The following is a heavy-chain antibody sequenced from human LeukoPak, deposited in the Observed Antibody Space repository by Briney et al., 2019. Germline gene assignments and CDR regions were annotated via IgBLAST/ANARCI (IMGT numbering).Heavy chain of an antibody. J-gene: IGHJ4*02. CDR2: ISGSGGST. D-gene: IGHD6-13*01. CDR1: GFTFSSYA. CDR3: AKDLGSSSWTPIDY. Sequence: GGSLRLSCAAPGFTFSSYAMSWVRQAPGKGLEWVSAISGSGGSTYYADSVKGRFTISRDNSKNTLYLQMNSLRAEDTAVYYCAKDLGSSSWTPIDYWGQGTLVTVSS. V-gene: IGHV3-23*01.